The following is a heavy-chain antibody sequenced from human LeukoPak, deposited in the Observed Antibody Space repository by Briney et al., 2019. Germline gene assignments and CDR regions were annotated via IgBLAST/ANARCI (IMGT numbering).Heavy chain of an antibody. D-gene: IGHD6-13*01. CDR2: INQDGSEN. V-gene: IGHV3-7*01. Sequence: GGSLRLSCAASGFTFSSYWMSWVRQSPGKGLEWVANINQDGSENHYVDSVKGRFTIYRDNAKNSVFVQMNGLRVEDTAVYYCVRAGGSSWSDFWGQGTLVTVSS. J-gene: IGHJ4*02. CDR3: VRAGGSSWSDF. CDR1: GFTFSSYW.